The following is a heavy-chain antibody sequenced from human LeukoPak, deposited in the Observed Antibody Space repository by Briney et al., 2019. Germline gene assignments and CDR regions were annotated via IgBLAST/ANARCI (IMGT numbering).Heavy chain of an antibody. CDR2: ISNNGGTI. Sequence: GGSLRLSCAASGFTFSGYEMNWVRQAPGKGLEWVSCISNNGGTISYADSVKGRFTISRDNAKNSLFLQMNSLRAEDTAVYYWARDAYTYGMVFDYWGQGTLVTVSS. J-gene: IGHJ4*02. V-gene: IGHV3-48*03. CDR3: ARDAYTYGMVFDY. CDR1: GFTFSGYE. D-gene: IGHD5-18*01.